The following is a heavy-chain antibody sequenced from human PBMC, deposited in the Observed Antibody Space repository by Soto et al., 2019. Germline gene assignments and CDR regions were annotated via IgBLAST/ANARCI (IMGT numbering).Heavy chain of an antibody. Sequence: EVQVVESGGGLVHPGGSLRLSCAVSGLTFSDYYFDWVRQSPGKGLEWVGRSKNKANGYTMEYAASVKGRFTISRDYSKNSVFLQMSSVITEDTAVYYGGIVGRTIWGHGTTVTVPS. V-gene: IGHV3-72*01. CDR2: SKNKANGYTM. CDR3: GIVGRTI. CDR1: GLTFSDYY. J-gene: IGHJ3*02. D-gene: IGHD3-3*01.